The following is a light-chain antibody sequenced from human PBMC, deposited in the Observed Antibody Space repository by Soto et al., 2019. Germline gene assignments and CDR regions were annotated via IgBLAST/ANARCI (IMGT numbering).Light chain of an antibody. CDR1: ISDVGGYNF. Sequence: QSALTQPASVSGSPGQSITISCTGTISDVGGYNFVSWYQQYPGKAPKLMICDVSNRPSGVSNRFSGSKSGNTASLTISGLQDEDEADYYCSSFTGSNYVFGTGTKVTVL. J-gene: IGLJ1*01. CDR2: DVS. CDR3: SSFTGSNYV. V-gene: IGLV2-14*03.